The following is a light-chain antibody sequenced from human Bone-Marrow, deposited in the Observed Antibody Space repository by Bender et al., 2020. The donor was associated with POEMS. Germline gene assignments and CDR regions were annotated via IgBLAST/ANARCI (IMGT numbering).Light chain of an antibody. CDR1: SSNIATNT. V-gene: IGLV1-44*01. Sequence: QFVLTQPPSASETPGQRVIISCSGNSSNIATNTVTWYQQLPGMAPKLIIYNSDQRPSGVPDRFSGSMSGTSASLAISGLHSEDEADYYCVAWDDTLNGWVFGGGTKLTVL. CDR3: VAWDDTLNGWV. CDR2: NSD. J-gene: IGLJ2*01.